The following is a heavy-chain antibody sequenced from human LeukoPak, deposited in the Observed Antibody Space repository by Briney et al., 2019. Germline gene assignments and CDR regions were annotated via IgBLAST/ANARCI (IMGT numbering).Heavy chain of an antibody. CDR3: AKGPSSGWSNNWFDP. CDR1: GFTFDDYA. CDR2: ISWNSGSI. D-gene: IGHD6-19*01. V-gene: IGHV3-9*01. J-gene: IGHJ5*02. Sequence: GGSLRLSCAASGFTFDDYAMHWVRQALGKGLEWVSGISWNSGSIGYADSVKGRFAISRDNAKNSLYLQMNSLRAEDTALYYCAKGPSSGWSNNWFDPWGQGTLVTVSS.